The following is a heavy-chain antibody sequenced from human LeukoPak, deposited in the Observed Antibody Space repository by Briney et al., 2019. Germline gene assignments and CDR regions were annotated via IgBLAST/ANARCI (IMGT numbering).Heavy chain of an antibody. CDR2: ITSSSSYI. CDR1: GFTFSWYT. D-gene: IGHD3-22*01. V-gene: IGHV3-21*01. Sequence: GGSLRLSCAASGFTFSWYTMNWVRQAPGKGLEWVASITSSSSYIYYADSAKGRFTISRDNARNSLYLQMNSLRAEDTALYYCARRGDTSGYYSDYWGQGILVIVSS. J-gene: IGHJ4*02. CDR3: ARRGDTSGYYSDY.